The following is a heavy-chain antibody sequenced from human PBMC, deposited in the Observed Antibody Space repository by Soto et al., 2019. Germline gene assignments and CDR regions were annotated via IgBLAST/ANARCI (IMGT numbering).Heavy chain of an antibody. CDR2: IGGSCGYK. CDR1: GFFFSSYD. D-gene: IGHD6-13*01. Sequence: SLRLSCAAYGFFFSSYDMSWVRQAPGKGLEWVSGIGGSCGYKCYADSVKGRFTISRDNSKNILYLQMESLGAEDTAVYYCAKDAAMVSSTFKHFDFWGQGTMVTVSS. J-gene: IGHJ4*02. V-gene: IGHV3-23*01. CDR3: AKDAAMVSSTFKHFDF.